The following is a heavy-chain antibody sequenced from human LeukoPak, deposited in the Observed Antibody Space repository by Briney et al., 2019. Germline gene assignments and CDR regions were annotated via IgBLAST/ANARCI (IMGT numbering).Heavy chain of an antibody. CDR3: ARAAGYCSGGSCYYYYYYYMDV. Sequence: SETLSLTCTVSGGSISSYYWSWIRQPPGKGLEWIGYIYYSGSTNYNPSLKSRVTISVDTSKNQFSLKLSSATAADTAVYYCARAAGYCSGGSCYYYYYYYMDVWGKGTTVTVSS. D-gene: IGHD2-15*01. CDR2: IYYSGST. V-gene: IGHV4-59*01. J-gene: IGHJ6*03. CDR1: GGSISSYY.